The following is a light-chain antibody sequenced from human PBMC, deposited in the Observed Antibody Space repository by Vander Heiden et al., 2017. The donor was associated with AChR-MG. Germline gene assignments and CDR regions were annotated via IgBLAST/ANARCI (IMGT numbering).Light chain of an antibody. CDR1: SEDVCNYTL. J-gene: IGLJ1*01. Sequence: QSALSHPAFVSGSPGQPITLSCTGTSEDVCNYTLVAWYQQHPGKAPKLLIFDVSQRPSGVSPRFSGSKSGNTASLTISGLQADDEADYHCCSYAGRYYVFGTGTRLTVL. V-gene: IGLV2-23*02. CDR2: DVS. CDR3: CSYAGRYYV.